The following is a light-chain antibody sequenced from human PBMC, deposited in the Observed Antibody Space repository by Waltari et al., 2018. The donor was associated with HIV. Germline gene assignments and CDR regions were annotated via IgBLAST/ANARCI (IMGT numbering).Light chain of an antibody. V-gene: IGKV1-39*01. CDR2: AAT. CDR3: QQSYTMPLT. Sequence: DIQMTQSPSSLSASVGDTITITCRASQAISDYLNWYQQKPGRAPKLLIYAATKLQRGVASRFSATRSGTDFTLTIDRLQPEDLATYYCQQSYTMPLTFGGGT. CDR1: QAISDY. J-gene: IGKJ4*01.